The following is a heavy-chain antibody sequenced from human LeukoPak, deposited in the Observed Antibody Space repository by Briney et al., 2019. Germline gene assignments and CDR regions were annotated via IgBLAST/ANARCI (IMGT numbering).Heavy chain of an antibody. V-gene: IGHV3-23*01. J-gene: IGHJ4*02. CDR1: GFTFSSYA. D-gene: IGHD6-13*01. Sequence: PGGSLRLSCAASGFTFSSYAMSWVRQAPGKGLEWASAISGSGGSTYYADSVKGRFTISRDNSKNTLYLQMNSLRAEDTAVYYCAKPLAAAVPIYYFDYWGQGTLVTVSS. CDR2: ISGSGGST. CDR3: AKPLAAAVPIYYFDY.